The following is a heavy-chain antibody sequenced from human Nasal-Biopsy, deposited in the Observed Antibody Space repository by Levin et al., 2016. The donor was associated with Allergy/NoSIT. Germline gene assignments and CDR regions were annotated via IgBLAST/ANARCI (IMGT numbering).Heavy chain of an antibody. J-gene: IGHJ4*02. CDR1: GFTFTSFS. CDR3: ARDLGSSYFGSEKPDS. D-gene: IGHD3-10*01. Sequence: GRSLKISCAASGFTFTSFSMNWVRQAPGQGLEWVSFISPDSTNIVYADSVKGRFTISRDNAKNLLFLQMNSVRDEDTALYYCARDLGSSYFGSEKPDSWGQGTLVTVSS. V-gene: IGHV3-48*02. CDR2: ISPDSTNI.